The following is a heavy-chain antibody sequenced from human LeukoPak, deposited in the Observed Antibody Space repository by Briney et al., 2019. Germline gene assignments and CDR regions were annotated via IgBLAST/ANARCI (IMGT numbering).Heavy chain of an antibody. CDR1: RYTFSRFV. Sequence: PGGSLRLSCAASRYTFSRFVMSWVRQAPGKGLVWVSSISGSGVYKYYTDSVKGRFTISRDNSKNTLYVQMNSLRAEDTAVYYCAKASCPGGTRSSCDYWGQGTLATVSS. J-gene: IGHJ4*02. V-gene: IGHV3-23*01. D-gene: IGHD2-8*02. CDR2: ISGSGVYK. CDR3: AKASCPGGTRSSCDY.